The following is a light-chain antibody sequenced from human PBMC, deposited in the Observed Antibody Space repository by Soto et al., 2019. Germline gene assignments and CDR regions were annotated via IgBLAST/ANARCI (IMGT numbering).Light chain of an antibody. V-gene: IGKV1-5*01. CDR2: DAS. Sequence: IQMTQSHSTLSASLGDRVTITCRASQSISSWLAWYQQKPGKAPKLLIYDASSLESGVPSRFRGSGSGTEFTLTISSLQPDDFATYYCQQYNSYSWTFGQGTKVDIK. CDR3: QQYNSYSWT. J-gene: IGKJ1*01. CDR1: QSISSW.